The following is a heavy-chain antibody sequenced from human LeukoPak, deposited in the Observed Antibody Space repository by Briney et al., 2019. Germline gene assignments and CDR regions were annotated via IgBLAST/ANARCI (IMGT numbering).Heavy chain of an antibody. D-gene: IGHD3-16*01. V-gene: IGHV1-46*01. Sequence: ASVKVSCKASGYTFTNYYMHWVRQAPGQGREWMGIINLSGGSTSYAQKFQGRVTMTWDTSTSTVYMELSSLTSEDTAVFYCARDQTGQAWVYWGQGTLVTVSS. CDR2: INLSGGST. CDR3: ARDQTGQAWVY. CDR1: GYTFTNYY. J-gene: IGHJ4*02.